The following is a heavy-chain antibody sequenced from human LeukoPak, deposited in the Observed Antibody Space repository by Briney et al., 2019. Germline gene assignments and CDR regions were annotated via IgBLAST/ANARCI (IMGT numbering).Heavy chain of an antibody. CDR3: ARGGYGDIVVVVAAKPVPQGFFDP. Sequence: SETLSLTCTVSGGSISGYYWSWIRQPPGKGLEWIGYIYYSGSTNYNPSLKSRVTISVDTSKNQFSLKLSSVTAADTAVYYCARGGYGDIVVVVAAKPVPQGFFDPWGQGTLVTVSS. CDR1: GGSISGYY. V-gene: IGHV4-59*12. D-gene: IGHD2-15*01. J-gene: IGHJ5*02. CDR2: IYYSGST.